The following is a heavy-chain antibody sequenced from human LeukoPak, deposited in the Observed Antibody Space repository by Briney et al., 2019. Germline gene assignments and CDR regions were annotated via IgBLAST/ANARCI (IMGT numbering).Heavy chain of an antibody. CDR2: IYYSGST. D-gene: IGHD2-21*02. V-gene: IGHV4-59*01. CDR3: ARAYCGGDCYSAEYFQH. J-gene: IGHJ1*01. CDR1: GGSISSYY. Sequence: SETLSLTCTVSGGSISSYYWSWIRQPPGKGLEWIGYIYYSGSTNYNPSLKSRVTISVDTSKNQFSLKLSSVTATDTAVYYCARAYCGGDCYSAEYFQHWGQGTLVTVSS.